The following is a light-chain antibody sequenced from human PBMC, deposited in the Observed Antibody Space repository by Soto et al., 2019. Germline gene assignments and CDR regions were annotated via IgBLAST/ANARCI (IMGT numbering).Light chain of an antibody. Sequence: QSVMTQPPSVSAAPGQKVTISCSGSSSNIGGNSVSWYQQLPGTAPKLLIYDDNKRPSEIPDRFSGSKSGTSATLGITGFQTGDEADYYCGSWDSSLRAYVFGNGTKLTVL. CDR2: DDN. CDR3: GSWDSSLRAYV. V-gene: IGLV1-51*01. CDR1: SSNIGGNS. J-gene: IGLJ1*01.